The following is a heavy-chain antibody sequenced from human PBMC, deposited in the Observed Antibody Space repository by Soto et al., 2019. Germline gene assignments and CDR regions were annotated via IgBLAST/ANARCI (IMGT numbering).Heavy chain of an antibody. J-gene: IGHJ3*02. CDR3: ARSGGWEHDAFDI. V-gene: IGHV1-69*13. D-gene: IGHD1-26*01. CDR2: IIPIFGTA. CDR1: GGTFSSYA. Sequence: SVKVSCKASGGTFSSYAISWVRQAPGQGLEWMGGIIPIFGTANYAQKFQGRVTITADESTSTAYMELSSLRSEDTAVYYCARSGGWEHDAFDIWGQGTMVTVSS.